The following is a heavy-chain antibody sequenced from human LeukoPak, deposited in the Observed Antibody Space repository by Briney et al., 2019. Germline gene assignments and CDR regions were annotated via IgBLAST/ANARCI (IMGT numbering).Heavy chain of an antibody. D-gene: IGHD3-22*01. Sequence: GGSLRLSCAASGFTFSSYAMHWVRQAPGKGLEWVAVISYDGSNKYYADSVKGRFTISRDNSKNTLYLQMNSLRAEDTAVYYCARALDSNLYLYYGTDVWGQGTTVTVSS. CDR3: ARALDSNLYLYYGTDV. CDR2: ISYDGSNK. V-gene: IGHV3-30-3*01. J-gene: IGHJ6*02. CDR1: GFTFSSYA.